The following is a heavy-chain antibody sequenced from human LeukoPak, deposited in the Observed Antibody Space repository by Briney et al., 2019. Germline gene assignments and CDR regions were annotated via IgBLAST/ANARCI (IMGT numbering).Heavy chain of an antibody. CDR1: GYTFTGYY. D-gene: IGHD1-1*01. V-gene: IGHV1-2*02. Sequence: ASVTVSFKASGYTFTGYYMHWVRQAPGQGLEGMGWINHNSGGTNYAQKFQGRVTMTRDTSISTAYMELSRLRSDDTAVYYFARVKLDSFDYWGQGTLVTVSS. CDR2: INHNSGGT. J-gene: IGHJ4*02. CDR3: ARVKLDSFDY.